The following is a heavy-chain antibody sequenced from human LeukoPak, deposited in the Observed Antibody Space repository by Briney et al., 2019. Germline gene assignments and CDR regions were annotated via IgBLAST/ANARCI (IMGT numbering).Heavy chain of an antibody. CDR2: ISGSGGST. D-gene: IGHD5-18*01. CDR3: AKRIQSAMAMGY. V-gene: IGHV3-23*01. J-gene: IGHJ4*02. CDR1: GFTFSNYA. Sequence: GGSLRLSCAASGFTFSNYALSWVRQAPGKGLEWVSDISGSGGSTYYADSVKGRFTISRDNSKNAMYLQMNSLRAEDTAVYYCAKRIQSAMAMGYWGQGTLVTVSS.